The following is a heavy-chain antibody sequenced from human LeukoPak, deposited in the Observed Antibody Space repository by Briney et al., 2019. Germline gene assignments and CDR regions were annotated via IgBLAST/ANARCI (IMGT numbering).Heavy chain of an antibody. V-gene: IGHV3-23*01. Sequence: GGSLRLSCAASGFTFSSYAMSWVRQAPGKGLEWVSAISGSGGSTYYADSVKGRFTISRDNSKNTLYLQMNSLRAEDTAVYYCARASSEYYYYMDVWGKGTTVTVSS. CDR2: ISGSGGST. J-gene: IGHJ6*03. D-gene: IGHD3-10*01. CDR3: ARASSEYYYYMDV. CDR1: GFTFSSYA.